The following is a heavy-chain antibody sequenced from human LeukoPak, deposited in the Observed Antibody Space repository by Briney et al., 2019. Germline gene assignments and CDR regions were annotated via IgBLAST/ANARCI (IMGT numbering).Heavy chain of an antibody. D-gene: IGHD1-1*01. J-gene: IGHJ4*02. CDR2: IYPGDSDT. CDR3: ARRETGTRGHYFDY. V-gene: IGHV5-51*01. Sequence: GESLKISCKGSGYSFTSYWIGWVRQMPGKGLEGVGIIYPGDSDTRYSPSFQGQVTISADQSISPAYLQWSSLKASDTAMYYCARRETGTRGHYFDYWGQGTLVTVSS. CDR1: GYSFTSYW.